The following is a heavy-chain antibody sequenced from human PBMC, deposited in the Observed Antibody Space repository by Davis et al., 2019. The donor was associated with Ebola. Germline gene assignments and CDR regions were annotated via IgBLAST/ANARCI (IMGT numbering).Heavy chain of an antibody. CDR1: GYTFITYD. D-gene: IGHD3-16*02. Sequence: AASVKVSCKASGYTFITYDIFWVRLVPGQGLEWMGIINPSGGSTSYAQKFQGRVTITADKSTSTAYMELSSLRSEDTAVYYCASRLGVISYREFDYWGQGTLVTVSS. V-gene: IGHV1-46*03. J-gene: IGHJ4*02. CDR2: INPSGGST. CDR3: ASRLGVISYREFDY.